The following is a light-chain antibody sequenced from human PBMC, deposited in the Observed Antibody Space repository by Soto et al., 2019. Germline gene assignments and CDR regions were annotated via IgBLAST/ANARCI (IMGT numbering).Light chain of an antibody. V-gene: IGKV3-20*01. CDR1: QGVSRNY. CDR3: QQYFTSPIT. J-gene: IGKJ5*01. CDR2: DAS. Sequence: EIVLTQSPGTLSLSPGERATLSCRASQGVSRNYLAWFQKKPGQAPRLLIYDASTRATGIPDKFGGSGSGTDFTLTISRLEPEDFAVYFCQQYFTSPITFGQGTRLEIK.